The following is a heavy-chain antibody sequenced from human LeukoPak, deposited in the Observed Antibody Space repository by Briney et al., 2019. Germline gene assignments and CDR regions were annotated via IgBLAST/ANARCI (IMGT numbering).Heavy chain of an antibody. V-gene: IGHV3-53*01. D-gene: IGHD4-23*01. CDR3: ARGADVVSSNSRGWFDP. Sequence: PGGSLRLSCAASGFTVSSNYMSWVRQAPGKGLEWVSVIYSGGSTYYADSVKGRFTISRDNAKNSLYLQMNSLRAEDTAVYYCARGADVVSSNSRGWFDPWGQGTLVTVSS. J-gene: IGHJ5*02. CDR2: IYSGGST. CDR1: GFTVSSNY.